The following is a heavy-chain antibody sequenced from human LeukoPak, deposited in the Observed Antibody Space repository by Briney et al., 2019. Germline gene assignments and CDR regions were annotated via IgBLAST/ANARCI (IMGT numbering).Heavy chain of an antibody. CDR2: ISSGGMTI. CDR3: ARDDYDIVTGYYSMYSYGVDA. D-gene: IGHD3-9*01. CDR1: GFTFSSYE. V-gene: IGHV3-48*03. Sequence: PGGSLRLSCEASGFTFSSYEMNWVRQAPGKGLEWISYISSGGMTIYYADSVRGRFTVSRDNTKNSLFLQMNSLRAEDTAVYFCARDDYDIVTGYYSMYSYGVDAWGQGTAVTVSS. J-gene: IGHJ6*02.